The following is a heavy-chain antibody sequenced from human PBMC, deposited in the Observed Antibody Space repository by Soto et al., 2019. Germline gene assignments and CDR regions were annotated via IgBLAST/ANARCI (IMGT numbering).Heavy chain of an antibody. J-gene: IGHJ6*02. CDR2: INSDGSHT. CDR1: GLSFNIYW. Sequence: DVQLVESGGGVVQPGGSLRLSCAASGLSFNIYWMHWVRQVPGKGLVWLARINSDGSHTIYADSVKGRFTISRDNAKNTVFLQRDSLRDEDTGVYYCAGGMAGLDVWGQGTTVTVSS. CDR3: AGGMAGLDV. V-gene: IGHV3-74*01.